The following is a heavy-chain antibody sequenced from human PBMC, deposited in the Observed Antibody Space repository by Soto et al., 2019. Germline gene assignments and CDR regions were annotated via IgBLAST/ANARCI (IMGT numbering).Heavy chain of an antibody. V-gene: IGHV1-69*13. D-gene: IGHD3-22*01. J-gene: IGHJ4*02. CDR2: IIPIFGTA. CDR3: ARSKVVYYDSSEYYFDY. Sequence: SVKVSCKASGGTFSSYAISWVRQAPGQGLEWMGGIIPIFGTANYAQKFQGRVTITADESTSTAYMELSSLRSEDTAVYYCARSKVVYYDSSEYYFDYWGQGTLVTVSS. CDR1: GGTFSSYA.